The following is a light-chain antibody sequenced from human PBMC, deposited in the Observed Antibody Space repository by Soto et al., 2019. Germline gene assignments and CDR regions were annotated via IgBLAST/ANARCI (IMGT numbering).Light chain of an antibody. CDR3: AAWDDTVRSYG. Sequence: QSVLTQPSSVSGTPGQGVTISCSGSISNIGNNYVYWFQQLPGTAPKVLSNRNDQRPSGVPDRFSGSKSGTSASLAISGLRSEDEADYYCAAWDDTVRSYGFGTGIKLTVL. V-gene: IGLV1-47*01. CDR1: ISNIGNNY. CDR2: RND. J-gene: IGLJ1*01.